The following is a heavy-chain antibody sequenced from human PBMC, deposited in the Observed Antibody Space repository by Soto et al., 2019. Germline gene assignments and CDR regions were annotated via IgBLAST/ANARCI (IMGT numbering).Heavy chain of an antibody. CDR2: ISSSGSTI. CDR3: ARESGLGGGSYSYYYYGMDV. D-gene: IGHD1-26*01. V-gene: IGHV3-48*03. CDR1: GFTFSSYE. J-gene: IGHJ6*02. Sequence: GESLKISCAASGFTFSSYEMNWVRQAPGKGLEWVSYISSSGSTIYYADSVKGRFTISRDNAKNSLYLQMNSLRAEDTAVYYCARESGLGGGSYSYYYYGMDVWGQGTTVTVSS.